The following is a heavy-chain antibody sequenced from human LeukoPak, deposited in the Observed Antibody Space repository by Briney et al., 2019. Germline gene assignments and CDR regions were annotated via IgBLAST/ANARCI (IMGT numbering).Heavy chain of an antibody. Sequence: PGGSLRLSCAASGFTFRTYWMHWVRQAPGKGLEWVALIYSAGNTYYADSVKARFTISRDNSKNTLFLQMNSLRAEDTAVYYCARDHSSGYYYRYWGQGTLVTVSS. J-gene: IGHJ4*02. CDR1: GFTFRTYW. CDR3: ARDHSSGYYYRY. D-gene: IGHD3-22*01. CDR2: IYSAGNT. V-gene: IGHV3-66*01.